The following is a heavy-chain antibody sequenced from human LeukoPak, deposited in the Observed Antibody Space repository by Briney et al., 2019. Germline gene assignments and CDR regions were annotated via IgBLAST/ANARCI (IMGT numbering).Heavy chain of an antibody. J-gene: IGHJ1*01. CDR3: ASWSVVVATKYFQH. CDR2: ISSSSNYI. D-gene: IGHD2-15*01. CDR1: GFNLISYR. V-gene: IGHV3-21*01. Sequence: GGSLRLSCAASGFNLISYRMNWVRQAPGKGLEWVSCISSSSNYIYYADSVKGRFTISRDNAKNSLYLQMNSLRAEDTAVFYCASWSVVVATKYFQHWGQGTLVTVSS.